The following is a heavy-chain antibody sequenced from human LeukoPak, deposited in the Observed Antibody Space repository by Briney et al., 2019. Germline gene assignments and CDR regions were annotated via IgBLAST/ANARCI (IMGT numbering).Heavy chain of an antibody. CDR2: IDFHGTTT. J-gene: IGHJ6*02. V-gene: IGHV3-74*01. Sequence: GGSLRLSCVASGDGFSSHWMRWVRQPPGKGLVWVSVIDFHGTTTAYADSVKGRFTISRDNAKNTVYLQMSSLRVEDTAVYYCTRGRYYGMDIWGQGTTVTVSS. CDR3: TRGRYYGMDI. D-gene: IGHD3-10*01. CDR1: GDGFSSHW.